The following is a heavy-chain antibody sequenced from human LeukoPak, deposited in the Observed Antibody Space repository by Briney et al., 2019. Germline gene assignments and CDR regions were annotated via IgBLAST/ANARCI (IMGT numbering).Heavy chain of an antibody. Sequence: GSSVKVSCKASGGTFSSYTISWVRQAPGQGLEWMGRIIPILGIANYAQKFQGRVTITADKSTSTAYMELSSLRSEDTAVYYCARGLYDSSGYNTTFYYFDYWGQGTLVTVSS. J-gene: IGHJ4*02. D-gene: IGHD3-22*01. CDR3: ARGLYDSSGYNTTFYYFDY. CDR2: IIPILGIA. V-gene: IGHV1-69*02. CDR1: GGTFSSYT.